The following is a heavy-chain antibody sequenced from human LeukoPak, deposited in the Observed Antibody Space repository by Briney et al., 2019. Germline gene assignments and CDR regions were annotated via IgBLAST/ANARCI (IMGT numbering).Heavy chain of an antibody. D-gene: IGHD2-2*02. Sequence: SGPTLVKPTQTLTLTCTFSGFSLSTSGVGVGWIRQPPGKALEWLALIYWDDDKRYSPSLKSRLTITKDTSKNQVVLTMTNMDPVDTATYYCAHKASNPVMIDCSSTSCYNTIFDYWGQGTLVTVSS. J-gene: IGHJ4*02. V-gene: IGHV2-5*02. CDR3: AHKASNPVMIDCSSTSCYNTIFDY. CDR2: IYWDDDK. CDR1: GFSLSTSGVG.